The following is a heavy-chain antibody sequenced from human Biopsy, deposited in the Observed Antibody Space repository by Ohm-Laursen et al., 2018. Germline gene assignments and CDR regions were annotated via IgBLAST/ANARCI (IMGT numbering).Heavy chain of an antibody. D-gene: IGHD3-22*01. V-gene: IGHV4-39*01. J-gene: IGHJ5*02. CDR2: IFYRGST. CDR1: GGAISSGGSY. CDR3: ARDYDTSGYYYVT. Sequence: TLSLTCTVSGGAISSGGSYWGWIRQPPGKGLEWIGSIFYRGSTHYKPSLKSRVNISVDTSKNEFSLNLNSVTAADTAVYYFARDYDTSGYYYVTWGQGTLVTVSS.